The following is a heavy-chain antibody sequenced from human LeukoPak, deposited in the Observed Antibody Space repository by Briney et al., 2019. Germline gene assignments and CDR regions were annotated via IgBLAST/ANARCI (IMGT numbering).Heavy chain of an antibody. CDR2: ISGSGGST. CDR3: AKLGRDSSGYYCCGMDV. D-gene: IGHD3-22*01. CDR1: GFTFSSYA. Sequence: GGSLRLSCAASGFTFSSYAMSWVRQAPGKGLEWVSAISGSGGSTYYADSVKGRFTISRDNSKNTLYLQMNSLRAEDTAVYYCAKLGRDSSGYYCCGMDVWGQGTTVTVSS. V-gene: IGHV3-23*01. J-gene: IGHJ6*02.